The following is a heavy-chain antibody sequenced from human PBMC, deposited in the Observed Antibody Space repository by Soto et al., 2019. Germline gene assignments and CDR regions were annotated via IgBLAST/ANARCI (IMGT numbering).Heavy chain of an antibody. V-gene: IGHV1-69*01. CDR2: IIPLLGST. CDR3: AMSDGPYFYYGIDV. Sequence: QVQVEQSGAEVKKPGSSLTVSCKTSGGPFSSQAFNWVRQARGHGLEWMGGIIPLLGSTTYAQKFQDRVTFTADGSTSTVYMELRSLRSEDTATYFCAMSDGPYFYYGIDVWGRGTRVTVSS. CDR1: GGPFSSQA. J-gene: IGHJ6*02. D-gene: IGHD2-21*01.